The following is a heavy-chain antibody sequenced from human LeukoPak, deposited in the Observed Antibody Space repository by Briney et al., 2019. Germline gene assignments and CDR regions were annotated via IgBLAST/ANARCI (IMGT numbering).Heavy chain of an antibody. D-gene: IGHD3-10*01. CDR3: ARGRITMVRGVRKLYGMDV. Sequence: SETLSLTCAVYGGSFSGYYWSWIRQPPGKGLEWIGEINHSGSTNYNPSLKGRVTISVDTSKNQFSLKLSSVTAADTAVYYCARGRITMVRGVRKLYGMDVWGKGTTVTVSS. CDR1: GGSFSGYY. J-gene: IGHJ6*04. CDR2: INHSGST. V-gene: IGHV4-34*01.